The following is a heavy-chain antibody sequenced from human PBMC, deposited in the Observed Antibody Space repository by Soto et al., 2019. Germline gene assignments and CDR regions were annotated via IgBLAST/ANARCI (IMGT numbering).Heavy chain of an antibody. CDR2: IDPYDTGI. CDR1: GFAFSSEW. V-gene: IGHV3-74*03. D-gene: IGHD3-10*01. J-gene: IGHJ4*02. CDR3: TSDTFGARDS. Sequence: EVQLVESGGGLVRPGGSLRLSCGASGFAFSSEWMHWVRQAPGKGLVWVSRIDPYDTGITYADSVKGRFTISRDNAKNTLYLQMNSLRAEDTAVYYCTSDTFGARDSWGQGTLVTVSS.